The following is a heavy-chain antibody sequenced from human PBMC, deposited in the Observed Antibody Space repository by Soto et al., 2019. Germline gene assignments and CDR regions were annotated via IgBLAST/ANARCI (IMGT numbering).Heavy chain of an antibody. Sequence: ASVKVSCKASGYTFTGYYMHWVRQAPGQGLEWMGWINPNSGGTNYAQKFQGRVTMTRDTSISTAYMELSRLRSDDTAVYYCARDWITLPVXGTSEALRNYYYYGMDVWGQGTTVTVSS. CDR3: ARDWITLPVXGTSEALRNYYYYGMDV. CDR1: GYTFTGYY. J-gene: IGHJ6*02. D-gene: IGHD6-19*01. CDR2: INPNSGGT. V-gene: IGHV1-2*02.